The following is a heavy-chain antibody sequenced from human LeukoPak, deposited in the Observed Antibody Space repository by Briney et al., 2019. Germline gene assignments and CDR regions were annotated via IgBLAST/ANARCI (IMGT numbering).Heavy chain of an antibody. Sequence: SGTLSLTCGVSGDSISSGNYWNWVRPPPGKGLEWIGDIYQSGITNYNPSLKSRVTMSVDKSKNEFSLKLDSVTAADTAVYYCARDPRPRGGWFYFDYWGQGILVTVSS. CDR2: IYQSGIT. D-gene: IGHD6-19*01. V-gene: IGHV4-4*02. CDR1: GDSISSGNY. CDR3: ARDPRPRGGWFYFDY. J-gene: IGHJ4*02.